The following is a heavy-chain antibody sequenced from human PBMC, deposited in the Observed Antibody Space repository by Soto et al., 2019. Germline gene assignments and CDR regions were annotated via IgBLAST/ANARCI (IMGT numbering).Heavy chain of an antibody. D-gene: IGHD6-25*01. CDR1: GYSFTNYA. CDR2: INGGNGNT. V-gene: IGHV1-3*01. J-gene: IGHJ4*02. CDR3: ATIAAAGAPDY. Sequence: QVQLVQSGAEVKRPGASVKVSCKASGYSFTNYAFHWVRQAPGQGLEWMGWINGGNGNTKYSQNFQDRVTITSDTSASTAYGELSSLRSEDTAVYYCATIAAAGAPDYWGQGTLVTVAS.